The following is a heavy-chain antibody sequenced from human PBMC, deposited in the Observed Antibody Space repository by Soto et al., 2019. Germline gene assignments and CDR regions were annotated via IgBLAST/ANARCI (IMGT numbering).Heavy chain of an antibody. CDR3: ARSGWLQPTQTVFFDY. J-gene: IGHJ4*02. D-gene: IGHD5-12*01. V-gene: IGHV3-21*01. CDR1: GFTFSSYS. CDR2: ISSSSSYI. Sequence: GGSLRLSCAASGFTFSSYSVNWVRQAPGKGLEWVSSISSSSSYIYYADSVKGRFTISRDNAKNSLYLQMNSLRAEDTAVYYCARSGWLQPTQTVFFDYWGQGTLVTVSS.